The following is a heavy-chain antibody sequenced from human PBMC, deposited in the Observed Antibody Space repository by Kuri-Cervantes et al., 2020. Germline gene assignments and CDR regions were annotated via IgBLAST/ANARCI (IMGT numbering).Heavy chain of an antibody. D-gene: IGHD4/OR15-4a*01. J-gene: IGHJ6*03. V-gene: IGHV4-39*07. CDR3: ARGTRLLRRGRYSYYMDV. Sequence: GSLRLSCTVSGGSITRSGYYWGWIRQSPQKGLEWIGSIDYRGVTYYNPSLKSRVTMSVDTSKNQFSLKLSSVTAADTAVYYCARGTRLLRRGRYSYYMDVWGKGTTVTVSS. CDR2: IDYRGVT. CDR1: GGSITRSGYY.